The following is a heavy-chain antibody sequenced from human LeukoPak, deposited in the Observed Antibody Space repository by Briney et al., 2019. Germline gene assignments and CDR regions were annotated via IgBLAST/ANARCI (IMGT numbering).Heavy chain of an antibody. Sequence: SETLSLTCTVSGGSITSSSYSWGWIRQPPGKGLEWIGTMSYSGTTYHSPSLKSRLTISVDSSKNQFSLDLSSVTAADTAVYYCARHLQYSYYYYMDVWGKGTTVTVSS. J-gene: IGHJ6*03. CDR1: GGSITSSSYS. D-gene: IGHD1-1*01. V-gene: IGHV4-39*01. CDR3: ARHLQYSYYYYMDV. CDR2: MSYSGTT.